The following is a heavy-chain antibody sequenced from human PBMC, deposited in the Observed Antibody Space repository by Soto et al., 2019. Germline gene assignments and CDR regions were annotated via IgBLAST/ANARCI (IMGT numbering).Heavy chain of an antibody. CDR3: ARDFNYYDSSGYFL. CDR2: ISGSGGST. V-gene: IGHV3-23*01. J-gene: IGHJ4*02. D-gene: IGHD3-22*01. CDR1: GFTFSSYA. Sequence: GGSLRLSCAASGFTFSSYAMSWVRQAPGKGLEWVSAISGSGGSTYYADSVKGRFTISRDNSKNTLYLQMNSLRAEDTAVYYCARDFNYYDSSGYFLWGQGIPVTVSS.